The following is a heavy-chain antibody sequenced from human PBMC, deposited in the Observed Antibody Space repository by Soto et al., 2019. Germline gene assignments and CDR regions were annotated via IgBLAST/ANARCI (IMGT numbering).Heavy chain of an antibody. V-gene: IGHV1-69*13. CDR1: GRTFSSYA. CDR3: AENIVVVPAATDTLYYYYCGMGV. CDR2: IIPIFGTA. Sequence: SSVKVSCKASGRTFSSYAISWVRQAPGQGLEWMGGIIPIFGTANYAQKFQGRVTITADESTSTAYMELSSLRSEDTAVYYCAENIVVVPAATDTLYYYYCGMGVWGKGNRVTV. J-gene: IGHJ6*04. D-gene: IGHD2-2*01.